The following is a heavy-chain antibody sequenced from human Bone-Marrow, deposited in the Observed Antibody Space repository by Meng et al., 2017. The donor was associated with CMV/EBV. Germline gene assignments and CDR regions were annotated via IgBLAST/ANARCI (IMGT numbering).Heavy chain of an antibody. CDR1: GFTFSGYS. D-gene: IGHD1-26*01. J-gene: IGHJ4*02. V-gene: IGHV3-21*01. CDR3: ASGYGGSSH. CDR2: ISSSSSYI. Sequence: GESLKISCAASGFTFSGYSMNWVRQAPGKGLEWVSSISSSSSYIYYADSVKGRFTISRDNAKNSLYLQMSSLRAEDTAVYYCASGYGGSSHWGQGTLVTVSS.